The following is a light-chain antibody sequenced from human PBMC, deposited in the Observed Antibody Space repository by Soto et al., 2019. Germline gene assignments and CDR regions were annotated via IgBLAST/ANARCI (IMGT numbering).Light chain of an antibody. V-gene: IGKV3-20*01. CDR3: YQYGSSPTT. J-gene: IGKJ5*01. CDR2: APS. CDR1: QSVSRDF. Sequence: EIVLTQSPGTLSLSPGERATLSCRASQSVSRDFLAWYQQKPGQSPRLLMFAPSSRATGVPDRFTGSGSGTDFTLTISRLEPEDFAMYYCYQYGSSPTTFGQGTRLDIK.